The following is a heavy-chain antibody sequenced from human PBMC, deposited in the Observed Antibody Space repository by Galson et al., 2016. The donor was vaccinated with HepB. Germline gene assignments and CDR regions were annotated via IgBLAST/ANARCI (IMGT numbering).Heavy chain of an antibody. CDR2: IDPGDSDT. CDR1: GYSFASYW. D-gene: IGHD3-10*01. Sequence: QSGAEVKKPGESLKISCKGSGYSFASYWIGWVRQMPGKGLEWMGIIDPGDSDTRYSPSFQGQVIISADKSIRTAYLQWSSLKASDTARNYCAGLGWFGENSYYDGMDVWGQGTTVTVSS. V-gene: IGHV5-51*03. J-gene: IGHJ6*02. CDR3: AGLGWFGENSYYDGMDV.